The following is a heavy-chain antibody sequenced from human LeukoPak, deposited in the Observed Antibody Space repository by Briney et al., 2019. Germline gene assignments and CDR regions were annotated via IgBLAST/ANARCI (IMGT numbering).Heavy chain of an antibody. CDR2: ISYDGSNK. J-gene: IGHJ4*02. D-gene: IGHD2-15*01. Sequence: GGSLRLSCAASGFTFSSYAMHWVRQAPGKGLEWVAVISYDGSNKYYADSVKGRFTISRDNSKNTLYLQMNSLRAEDTAVYYCARDYCSGGGCGSDYWGQGTLVTVSS. CDR3: ARDYCSGGGCGSDY. CDR1: GFTFSSYA. V-gene: IGHV3-30*04.